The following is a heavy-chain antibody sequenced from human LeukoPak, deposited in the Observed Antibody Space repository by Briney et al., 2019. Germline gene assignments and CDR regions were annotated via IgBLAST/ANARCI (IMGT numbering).Heavy chain of an antibody. D-gene: IGHD3-22*01. CDR2: ISGNGGTT. CDR3: ARPASSGYFYFDY. V-gene: IGHV3-23*01. CDR1: GFTFSSYA. Sequence: PGGSLRLSCAASGFTFSSYAMTWVRQAPGRGLEWVSAISGNGGTTYYADSVKGRFTISRDNSKNTLYLQMNSLRAEDTAVYYCARPASSGYFYFDYWGQGTLSPSRQ. J-gene: IGHJ4*02.